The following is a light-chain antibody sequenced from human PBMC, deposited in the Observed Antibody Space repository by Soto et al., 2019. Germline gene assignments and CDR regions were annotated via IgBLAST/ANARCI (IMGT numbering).Light chain of an antibody. Sequence: QSVLTQPPSVSAAPGQKVTISCSGSSSNIGNNYVFWYQQLPGTAPKLLIYDNDXRPSGIPDRFSGSKSGTSATLGITGLXXXXXXXXYCATWDRSLSVGVFGGGTKLTVL. CDR2: DND. V-gene: IGLV1-51*01. CDR1: SSNIGNNY. J-gene: IGLJ2*01. CDR3: ATWDRSLSVGV.